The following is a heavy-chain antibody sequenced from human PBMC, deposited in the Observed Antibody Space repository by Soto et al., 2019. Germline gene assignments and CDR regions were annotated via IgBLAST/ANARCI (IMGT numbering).Heavy chain of an antibody. Sequence: VGSLRLSCAASGFTFSSYAMHWVRQAPGKGLEWVAVISYDGSNKYYADSVKGRFTISRDNSKNTLYLQMNSLRAEDTAVYYCARDWYQGAFDIWGQGTMVTVS. CDR3: ARDWYQGAFDI. CDR1: GFTFSSYA. J-gene: IGHJ3*02. D-gene: IGHD1-20*01. V-gene: IGHV3-30-3*01. CDR2: ISYDGSNK.